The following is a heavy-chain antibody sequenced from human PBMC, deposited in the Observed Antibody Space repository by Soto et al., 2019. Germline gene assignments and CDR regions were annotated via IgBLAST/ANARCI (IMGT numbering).Heavy chain of an antibody. CDR2: IKSKTDGGTT. V-gene: IGHV3-15*07. J-gene: IGHJ4*01. CDR1: GFTFSNAW. D-gene: IGHD2-2*01. Sequence: EVQLVESGGGLVKPGGSLRLSCAASGFTFSNAWINWVRQAPGKGLEWVGRIKSKTDGGTTDFAAPVKGRFAISRDDSKNMVYLQMNSLKTEDTAVYYCTTDSYITSVIVRFYYWGHGTLVTVSS. CDR3: TTDSYITSVIVRFYY.